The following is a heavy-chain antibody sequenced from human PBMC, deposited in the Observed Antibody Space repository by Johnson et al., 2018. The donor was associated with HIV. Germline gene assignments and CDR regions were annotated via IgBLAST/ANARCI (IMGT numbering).Heavy chain of an antibody. V-gene: IGHV3-30*19. D-gene: IGHD6-13*01. CDR3: ARGRIATTSMRGGAFDI. CDR2: MSFDGSNK. Sequence: QVQLVESWGGVVQPGGSLRLSCAASGLTFSPFGTFSSFGFHWVRQAPGKGLEWVAVMSFDGSNKYYADSVKGRFTISRDNSKNTLYLQMKSLRTEDTAVYYCARGRIATTSMRGGAFDIWGQGTMVIVSS. CDR1: GLTFSPFG. J-gene: IGHJ3*02.